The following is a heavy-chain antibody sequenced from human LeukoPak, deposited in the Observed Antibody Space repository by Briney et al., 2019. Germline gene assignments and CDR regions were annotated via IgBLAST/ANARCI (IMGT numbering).Heavy chain of an antibody. V-gene: IGHV3-30*02. J-gene: IGHJ5*02. Sequence: PGGSLRLSCGASGFTFSNYGMLWVRQAPGKGLEWVAFIRYDGNNKLYADSVKGRFTISRDNSKNTLYLQMNSLRAEDTAVYYCARDLYYYGSGRGWFDPWGQGTLVTVSS. CDR2: IRYDGNNK. CDR3: ARDLYYYGSGRGWFDP. CDR1: GFTFSNYG. D-gene: IGHD3-10*01.